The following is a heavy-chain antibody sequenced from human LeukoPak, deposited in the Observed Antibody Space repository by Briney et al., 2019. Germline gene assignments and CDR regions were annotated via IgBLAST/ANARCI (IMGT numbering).Heavy chain of an antibody. D-gene: IGHD5-24*01. Sequence: PSQTLSLTCTVSGGSISSGGYYWSWIRQHPGKGLEWIGYIYYGGSAYYNPSLKSRVTISVATSQNQFSLDLSSVTAADTAVYYCVRGNGYSCDYWGQGTPVTVSS. CDR3: VRGNGYSCDY. J-gene: IGHJ4*02. CDR1: GGSISSGGYY. V-gene: IGHV4-31*03. CDR2: IYYGGSA.